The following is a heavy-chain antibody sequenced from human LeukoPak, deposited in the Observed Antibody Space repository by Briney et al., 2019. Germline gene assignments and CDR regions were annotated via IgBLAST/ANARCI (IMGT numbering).Heavy chain of an antibody. J-gene: IGHJ4*02. CDR1: SGSISSSNW. CDR3: AREPVFLGYCSGGSCHNFDY. CDR2: IYHSGST. D-gene: IGHD2-15*01. V-gene: IGHV4-4*02. Sequence: SGTLSLTCAVSSGSISSSNWWSWVRQPPGKGLEWIGEIYHSGSTNYNPSLKSRVTISVDKSKNQFSLKLSSVTAADTAVYYCAREPVFLGYCSGGSCHNFDYWGQGTLVTVSS.